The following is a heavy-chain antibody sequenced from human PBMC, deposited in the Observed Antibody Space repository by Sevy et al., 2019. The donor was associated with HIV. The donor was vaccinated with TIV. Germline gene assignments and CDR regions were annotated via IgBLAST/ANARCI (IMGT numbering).Heavy chain of an antibody. J-gene: IGHJ4*02. CDR1: GVTFSSYA. CDR2: ISGQGGST. Sequence: GGSLRLSCADSGVTFSSYAMSWVRQAPGKGLEWVSTISGQGGSTYYAGAGKGRFTISRDNSKKMVYLQMNSLRAEDTAVYYCAKDSGISAQIVVALRYWGQGTQVTVSS. CDR3: AKDSGISAQIVVALRY. V-gene: IGHV3-23*01. D-gene: IGHD3-22*01.